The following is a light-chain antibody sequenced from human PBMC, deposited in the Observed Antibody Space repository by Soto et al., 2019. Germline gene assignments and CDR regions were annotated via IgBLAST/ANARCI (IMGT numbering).Light chain of an antibody. Sequence: ELVLTQSPATLSLSPGERATLSCRASQSVSSHLAWYQQKPGQAPRLLMSDTFNRATGIPARFNGSGSGTDFTLTISSLEAQDFAVYYCQQRSNWPPGYTFGQGTKLEIK. CDR2: DTF. CDR3: QQRSNWPPGYT. CDR1: QSVSSH. J-gene: IGKJ2*01. V-gene: IGKV3-11*01.